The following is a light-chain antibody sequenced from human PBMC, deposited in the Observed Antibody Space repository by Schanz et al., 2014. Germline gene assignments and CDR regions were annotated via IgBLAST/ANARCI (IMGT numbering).Light chain of an antibody. CDR1: SSDVGGYNY. V-gene: IGLV2-14*03. CDR2: DVT. J-gene: IGLJ3*02. Sequence: QSVLTQPASVSGSPGQSITISCTGTSSDVGGYNYVSWYQQHPGKAPKLMIYDVTNRPSGVSNRFSGSKSGNTASLTISGLQAEDEADYYCSSYTNSNTQVFGRGTKLTVL. CDR3: SSYTNSNTQV.